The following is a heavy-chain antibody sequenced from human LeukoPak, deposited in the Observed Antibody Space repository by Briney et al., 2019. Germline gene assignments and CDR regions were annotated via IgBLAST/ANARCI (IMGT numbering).Heavy chain of an antibody. CDR2: IYYSGST. J-gene: IGHJ4*02. D-gene: IGHD1-1*01. V-gene: IGHV4-59*08. CDR3: ARHRTVPYYFDY. Sequence: SETLSLTCTVSGSSFSSYYWSWIRQPPGKGLEWIGYIYYSGSTNYNPSLKSRVTISVDTSKNQFSLKLSSVTAADTAVYYCARHRTVPYYFDYWGQGTLVTVSS. CDR1: GSSFSSYY.